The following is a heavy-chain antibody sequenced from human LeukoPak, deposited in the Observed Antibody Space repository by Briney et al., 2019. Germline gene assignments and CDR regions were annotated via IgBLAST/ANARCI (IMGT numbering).Heavy chain of an antibody. V-gene: IGHV1-8*01. CDR2: MNPNSGST. Sequence: ASVKVSCKASGYTFTSYDINWVRQATGQGLEWMGWMNPNSGSTGYAQKFQGRVTMTRNTSISTAYMELSSLRSEDTAVYYCARGPLSKRNWFDPWGQGTLVTVSS. D-gene: IGHD2/OR15-2a*01. CDR3: ARGPLSKRNWFDP. J-gene: IGHJ5*02. CDR1: GYTFTSYD.